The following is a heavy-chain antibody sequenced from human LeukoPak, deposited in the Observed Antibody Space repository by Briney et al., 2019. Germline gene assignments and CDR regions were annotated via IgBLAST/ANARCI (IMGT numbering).Heavy chain of an antibody. D-gene: IGHD4-17*01. V-gene: IGHV1-2*06. Sequence: ASVKVSCKASGYTFTGYYMHWVRQAPGQGLEWMGRINPNSGGTNYAQKLQGRVTMTTDTSTSTAYMELRSLRSDDTAVYYCARYHGDYDYYFDYWGQGTLVTVSS. CDR2: INPNSGGT. CDR1: GYTFTGYY. CDR3: ARYHGDYDYYFDY. J-gene: IGHJ4*02.